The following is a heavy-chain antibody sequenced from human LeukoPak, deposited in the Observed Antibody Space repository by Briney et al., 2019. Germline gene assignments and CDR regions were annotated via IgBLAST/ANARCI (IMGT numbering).Heavy chain of an antibody. V-gene: IGHV1-18*01. CDR3: AVGVHCGGDCPMAY. Sequence: ASVKVSCKASGYTFTSYGISWVRQAPGQGLEWMGWISAYNGNTNYAQKLQGSVTMTTDTSTSTAYMELRSLRSDDTAVYYCAVGVHCGGDCPMAYWGQGTLVTVSS. J-gene: IGHJ4*02. CDR2: ISAYNGNT. CDR1: GYTFTSYG. D-gene: IGHD2-21*02.